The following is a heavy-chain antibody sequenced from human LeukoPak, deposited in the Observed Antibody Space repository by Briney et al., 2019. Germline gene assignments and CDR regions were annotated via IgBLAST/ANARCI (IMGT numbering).Heavy chain of an antibody. J-gene: IGHJ4*02. D-gene: IGHD2-2*01. CDR1: GFTFSSYA. V-gene: IGHV3-23*01. CDR2: ISGSDGST. Sequence: GGSLRLSCAASGFTFSSYAMSWVRQAPGKGLEWVSTISGSDGSTYYADSLKGRFTISRDNSKNTLYLQMNSLRAEDTAVYYCAPLGYCSDTRCSETGYRGQGTLVTVSS. CDR3: APLGYCSDTRCSETGY.